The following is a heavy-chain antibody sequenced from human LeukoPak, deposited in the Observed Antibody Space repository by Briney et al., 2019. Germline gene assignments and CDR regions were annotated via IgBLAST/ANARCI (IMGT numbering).Heavy chain of an antibody. V-gene: IGHV4-59*01. CDR2: IYYSGST. D-gene: IGHD3-22*01. CDR3: ARGPYYYDSSGYYSPGFDY. Sequence: SETLSLTCTVSGGSISSYYWSWIRQPPGKGLEWIGYIYYSGSTNYNPSLKSRVTISVDTSKNQYSLKLSSVTAADTAVYYCARGPYYYDSSGYYSPGFDYWGQGTLVTVSS. CDR1: GGSISSYY. J-gene: IGHJ4*02.